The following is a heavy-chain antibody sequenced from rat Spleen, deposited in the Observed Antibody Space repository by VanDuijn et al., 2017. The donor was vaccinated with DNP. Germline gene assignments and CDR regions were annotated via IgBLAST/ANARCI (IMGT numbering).Heavy chain of an antibody. CDR2: ISTGGGNT. V-gene: IGHV5S13*01. Sequence: EVQVVESGGGLVQPERSLKLSCTASGFTFSNSGMACVRQAPTKGLEWVASISTGGGNTYYRDSVKGRFTISRDNAKNTQYLQMDSLRSEDTATYYCTRHRTIAAIFDYWGQGVMVTVSS. CDR3: TRHRTIAAIFDY. D-gene: IGHD1-2*01. J-gene: IGHJ2*01. CDR1: GFTFSNSG.